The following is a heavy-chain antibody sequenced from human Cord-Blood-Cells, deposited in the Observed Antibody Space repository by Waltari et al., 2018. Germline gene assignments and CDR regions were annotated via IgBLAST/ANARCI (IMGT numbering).Heavy chain of an antibody. CDR1: GGSISSSSYY. J-gene: IGHJ5*02. CDR2: IYYSGST. D-gene: IGHD3-22*01. Sequence: QLQLQESGPGLVKPSETLSLTCTVSGGSISSSSYYWGWIRQPPGKGLEWIGSIYYSGSTYYNPSLKSLVTISVDTSKNQFSLKLSSVTAADTAVYYCARQTAYYYDSSGYYFDWFDPWGQGTLVTVSS. CDR3: ARQTAYYYDSSGYYFDWFDP. V-gene: IGHV4-39*01.